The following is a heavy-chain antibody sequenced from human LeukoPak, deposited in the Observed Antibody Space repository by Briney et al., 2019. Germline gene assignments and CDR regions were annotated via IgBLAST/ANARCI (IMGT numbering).Heavy chain of an antibody. J-gene: IGHJ6*02. D-gene: IGHD5-18*01. V-gene: IGHV4-59*01. CDR1: GGSISSYY. CDR2: IYYSGST. CDR3: ARANTAQADYYGMDV. Sequence: PSETLSLTCTVSGGSISSYYWSWIRQPPGKGLEWIGYIYYSGSTNYNPSLKSRVTISVDTSKNQFSLKLSSVTAADTAVYYCARANTAQADYYGMDVWGQGTTVTVSS.